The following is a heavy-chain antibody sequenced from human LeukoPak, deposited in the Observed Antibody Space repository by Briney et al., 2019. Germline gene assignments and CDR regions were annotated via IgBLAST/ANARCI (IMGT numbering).Heavy chain of an antibody. Sequence: KPGGSLRLSCAASGFTFSSYSMNWVRQAPGKGLEWVSSISSSSSYIYYADSVKGRFTISRDNAKNSLYLQMNSLRAEDTAVYYCARDYYDGSGYQPFDYWGQGTLVTVSS. CDR1: GFTFSSYS. J-gene: IGHJ4*02. CDR3: ARDYYDGSGYQPFDY. CDR2: ISSSSSYI. V-gene: IGHV3-21*01. D-gene: IGHD3-22*01.